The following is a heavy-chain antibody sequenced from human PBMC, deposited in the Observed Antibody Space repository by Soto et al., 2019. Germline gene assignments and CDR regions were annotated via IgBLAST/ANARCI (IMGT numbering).Heavy chain of an antibody. Sequence: QVQLVESGGGVVQPGRSLRLSCAASGFTFSRYAMYWVRQAPGKGLEWVAVISYDGSNKYYADSVKGRFTISRDNSKNTLYLHMNSLRAEDTAVFYCAREYQPFRSPGIAVAGTGGWFDPWGQGTMVTVSS. CDR2: ISYDGSNK. CDR1: GFTFSRYA. J-gene: IGHJ5*02. V-gene: IGHV3-30-3*01. CDR3: AREYQPFRSPGIAVAGTGGWFDP. D-gene: IGHD6-19*01.